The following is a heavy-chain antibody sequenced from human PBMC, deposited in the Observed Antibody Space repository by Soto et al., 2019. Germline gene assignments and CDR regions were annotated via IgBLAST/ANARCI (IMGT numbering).Heavy chain of an antibody. CDR2: IIPIYGTA. D-gene: IGHD2-15*01. CDR3: ARDLGGCSAGSCRYNWLDS. J-gene: IGHJ5*01. V-gene: IGHV1-69*06. CDR1: GDTFSNYA. Sequence: QVQLVQSGAEVKKPGSSVKVSCKASGDTFSNYAISWVRQAPGQGLEWMGGIIPIYGTANYAQKFQDRVTDTADKFTSTADMELSSLRSEDTAVYYCARDLGGCSAGSCRYNWLDSWGQGTLVTVSS.